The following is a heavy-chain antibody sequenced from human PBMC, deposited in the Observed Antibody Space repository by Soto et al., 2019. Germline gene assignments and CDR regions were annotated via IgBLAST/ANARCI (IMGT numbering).Heavy chain of an antibody. Sequence: EVQLVESGGGLVQPGGSLRLSCAASGFTFSNYSMSWVRQAPGKGLEWVANIKQDGTDKNYEDSVRGRFTISRDNGKKSLDLQLSSLTAEDTAVYYCASVAIWGQGTLVTVSS. CDR3: ASVAI. CDR2: IKQDGTDK. V-gene: IGHV3-7*01. J-gene: IGHJ4*02. D-gene: IGHD5-12*01. CDR1: GFTFSNYS.